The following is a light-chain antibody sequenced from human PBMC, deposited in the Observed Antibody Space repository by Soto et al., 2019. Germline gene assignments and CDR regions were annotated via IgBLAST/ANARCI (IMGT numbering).Light chain of an antibody. CDR2: DTS. CDR3: QHTIKWPTT. J-gene: IGKJ1*01. V-gene: IGKV3-15*01. CDR1: QSVNRQ. Sequence: EIVMTQSPASLSVTPGERVTLSCRASQSVNRQVLWYQHRPGQAPRLLIYDTSARAAGIPARFSGSGSATELTLTISSLQYEDFALYYCQHTIKWPTTFGQGTGVVI.